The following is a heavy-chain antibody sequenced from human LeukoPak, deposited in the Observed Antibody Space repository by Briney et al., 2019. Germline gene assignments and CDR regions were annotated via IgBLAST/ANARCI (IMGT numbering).Heavy chain of an antibody. V-gene: IGHV1-46*01. D-gene: IGHD6-13*01. CDR2: INPSGGST. J-gene: IGHJ4*02. Sequence: ASVKVSCKASGYTFTGYYMHWVRQAPGQGLEWMGIINPSGGSTSYAQKFQGRVTMTRDTSTSTVYMELSSLRSEDTAVYYCARDVAAAAGSSYFDYWGQGTLVTVSS. CDR3: ARDVAAAAGSSYFDY. CDR1: GYTFTGYY.